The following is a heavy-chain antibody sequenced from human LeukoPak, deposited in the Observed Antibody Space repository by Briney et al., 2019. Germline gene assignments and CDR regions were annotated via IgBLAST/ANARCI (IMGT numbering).Heavy chain of an antibody. Sequence: GGSLSLSCAASEFTISRYWMHWVRQAPGKGLVWVSNINNDGSITTYADSVKGRFTISRDNVKNTLFLQMNSLGAEDTALYYCARGWNTTPRSGFDIWGLGTMVTVSS. D-gene: IGHD1/OR15-1a*01. CDR3: ARGWNTTPRSGFDI. J-gene: IGHJ3*02. CDR1: EFTISRYW. CDR2: INNDGSIT. V-gene: IGHV3-74*01.